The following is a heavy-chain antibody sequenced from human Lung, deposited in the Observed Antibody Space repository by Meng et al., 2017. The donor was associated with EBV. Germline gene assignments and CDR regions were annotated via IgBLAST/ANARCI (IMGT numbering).Heavy chain of an antibody. CDR3: ARVKERFGEVLAY. Sequence: QVRLAQAGAEVKKPGGSVKVSCQASGDTFTGHYTHWVRQAPGQGLEWMGWIDPHNGGTKYAEKFQGRVSMTKDTSISTVYMELSSLRSDDTAVYYCARVKERFGEVLAYWGQGTLVTVSS. CDR1: GDTFTGHY. V-gene: IGHV1-2*02. D-gene: IGHD3-10*01. CDR2: IDPHNGGT. J-gene: IGHJ4*02.